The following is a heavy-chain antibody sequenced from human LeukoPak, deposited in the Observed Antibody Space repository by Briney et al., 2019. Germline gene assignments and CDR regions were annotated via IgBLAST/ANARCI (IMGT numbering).Heavy chain of an antibody. CDR3: TTEGLPGSFDY. CDR2: IKNKADAGTA. Sequence: PGGSLRLSCAASGFTFSNAWMSWVRQAPGKGLGWVGRIKNKADAGTAEYAAPVKGRFTISRDDSKNTVYLQMNSLETEDTAMYYCTTEGLPGSFDYWGQGTLVTVSS. D-gene: IGHD4-11*01. J-gene: IGHJ4*02. CDR1: GFTFSNAW. V-gene: IGHV3-15*01.